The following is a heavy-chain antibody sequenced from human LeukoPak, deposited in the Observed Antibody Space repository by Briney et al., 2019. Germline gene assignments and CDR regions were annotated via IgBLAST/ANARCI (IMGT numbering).Heavy chain of an antibody. CDR3: ARGRGYNSFDY. D-gene: IGHD3-16*02. J-gene: IGHJ4*02. V-gene: IGHV4-34*01. CDR1: GGSFSGYH. Sequence: PSETLSLTCAVYGGSFSGYHWSWIRQPPGKGLEWIGEIHHSGSTNYNPSLKSRITISVDTSKNQFSLRLTSVTAADTAVYYCARGRGYNSFDYWGQGTLVTVSS. CDR2: IHHSGST.